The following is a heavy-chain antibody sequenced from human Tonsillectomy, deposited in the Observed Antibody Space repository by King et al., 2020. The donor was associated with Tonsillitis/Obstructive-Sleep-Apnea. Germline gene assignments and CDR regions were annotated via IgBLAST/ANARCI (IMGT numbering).Heavy chain of an antibody. CDR1: GFTFSTYA. J-gene: IGHJ3*02. Sequence: LQLVQSGGGVVQPGRSLRLSCAASGFTFSTYAMHWVRQAPGKGLEWVAVISYDGSNNYYADSVKGRFTISRDNSKNTLYLQMNSLRAEDTAVYYCARDRDCSSTSCYNAFDIWGQGTMVTVSS. CDR3: ARDRDCSSTSCYNAFDI. D-gene: IGHD2-2*02. V-gene: IGHV3-30*04. CDR2: ISYDGSNN.